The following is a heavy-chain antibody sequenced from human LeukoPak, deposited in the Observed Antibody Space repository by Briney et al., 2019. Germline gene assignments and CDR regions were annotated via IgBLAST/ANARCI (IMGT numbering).Heavy chain of an antibody. CDR3: ANTRFKNLFDAFDI. J-gene: IGHJ3*02. CDR1: ENSFTTSW. Sequence: PGESLKISCKASENSFTTSWIGWVRQMPGRGLEWMGIIYPGDSDTRYSPSFQGQVTISADKSISTAYLQWSSLKASDIAMYYCANTRFKNLFDAFDIWGQGTMVTVSS. V-gene: IGHV5-51*01. D-gene: IGHD1-14*01. CDR2: IYPGDSDT.